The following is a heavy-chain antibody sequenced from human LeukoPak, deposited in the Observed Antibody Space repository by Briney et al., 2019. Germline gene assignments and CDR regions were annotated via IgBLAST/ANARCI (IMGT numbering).Heavy chain of an antibody. CDR2: ISPNSGDT. Sequence: ASVTDSFQASGYTFTCYYIPWVRQAPGQGLEWMGWISPNSGDTNYAQKFQGTVTMTRDTSISTAYIELSSLRSDNTAVYDCARETIGGSYSGPHDYCGQRSLVTVSS. D-gene: IGHD1-26*01. CDR1: GYTFTCYY. CDR3: ARETIGGSYSGPHDY. V-gene: IGHV1-2*02. J-gene: IGHJ4*02.